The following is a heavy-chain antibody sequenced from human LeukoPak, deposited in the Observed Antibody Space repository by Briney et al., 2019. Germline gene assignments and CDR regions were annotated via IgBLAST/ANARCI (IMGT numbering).Heavy chain of an antibody. CDR2: INPNSGGT. D-gene: IGHD3-10*01. CDR1: GYTFTGYY. J-gene: IGHJ6*03. Sequence: ASVKVSCKASGYTFTGYYMHWVRQAPGQGLEWMGWINPNSGGTYYAQKFQGRVSMTRDTSTSTVYMELSSLRSEDTAVYYCARGPSITMVRGGQWYYYMDVWGKGTTVTISS. CDR3: ARGPSITMVRGGQWYYYMDV. V-gene: IGHV1-2*02.